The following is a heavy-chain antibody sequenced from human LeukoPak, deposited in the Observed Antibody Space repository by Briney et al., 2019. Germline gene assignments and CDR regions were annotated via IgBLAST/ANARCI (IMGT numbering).Heavy chain of an antibody. V-gene: IGHV5-10-1*01. Sequence: GESLKISCQGSRYSFTSYWISWVRQMPGKGLEWMGRIDPSDSYTSYSPSFQGHVTISADKSISTAYLRWSSLRASDTAMYYCARQESSGNYAFDFWGQGTLVTVSS. CDR1: RYSFTSYW. D-gene: IGHD1-26*01. CDR2: IDPSDSYT. CDR3: ARQESSGNYAFDF. J-gene: IGHJ4*02.